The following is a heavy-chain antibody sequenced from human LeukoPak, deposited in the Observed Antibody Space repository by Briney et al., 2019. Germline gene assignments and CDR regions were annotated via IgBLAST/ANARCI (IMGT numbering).Heavy chain of an antibody. CDR1: GGSISSGGYS. Sequence: SQTLSLTCAVSGGSISSGGYSWSWIRQPPGKGLEWIGYINHSGSTYYNPSLKSRVTISVDRSKNQFSLKLSSVTAADTAVYYCARCPYYYDSSGYYYFDLWGRGTLVTVSS. CDR3: ARCPYYYDSSGYYYFDL. V-gene: IGHV4-30-2*01. J-gene: IGHJ2*01. D-gene: IGHD3-22*01. CDR2: INHSGST.